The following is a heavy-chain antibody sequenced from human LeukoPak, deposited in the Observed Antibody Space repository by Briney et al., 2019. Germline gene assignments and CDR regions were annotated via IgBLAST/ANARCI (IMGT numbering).Heavy chain of an antibody. Sequence: GGSLRLSCAASGLSFSFAMSWWRRGPPRGGEGVSSIRGNGETFYADSVKGRFTLSSDSSRNTVYFQLNNLRVEDTAIYYCAKASWVSSTDAVRWGQGTLVTVSS. V-gene: IGHV3-23*01. D-gene: IGHD3-16*01. CDR1: GLSFSFA. J-gene: IGHJ4*02. CDR3: AKASWVSSTDAVR. CDR2: IRGNGET.